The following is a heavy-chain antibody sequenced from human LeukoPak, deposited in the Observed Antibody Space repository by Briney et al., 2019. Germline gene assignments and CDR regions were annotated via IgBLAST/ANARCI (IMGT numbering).Heavy chain of an antibody. V-gene: IGHV1-18*01. CDR1: DYTFTTCY. D-gene: IGHD5-12*01. Sequence: GASVKVSCMASDYTFTTCYIDWVRQAPGQGLEWMGWVTPNGGDTDYAQKFQGRVTLTTDTSTSTVYMELRSLRSDDTAVYYCVREGQVANTVFFPYWGQGTLVTVSS. CDR3: VREGQVANTVFFPY. J-gene: IGHJ1*01. CDR2: VTPNGGDT.